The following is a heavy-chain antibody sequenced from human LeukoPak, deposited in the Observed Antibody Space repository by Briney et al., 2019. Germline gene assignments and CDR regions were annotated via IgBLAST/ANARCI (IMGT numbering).Heavy chain of an antibody. CDR2: VDPEDGET. CDR1: GYTLTELS. J-gene: IGHJ4*02. Sequence: ASVKVSCKVSGYTLTELSMHWVRQAPGKGLEWMGRVDPEDGETIYAEKFQGRVTITADTSTDTAYMELSSLRSEDTAVYYCATCSSTSCYYYWGQGTLVTVSS. D-gene: IGHD2-2*01. CDR3: ATCSSTSCYYY. V-gene: IGHV1-24*01.